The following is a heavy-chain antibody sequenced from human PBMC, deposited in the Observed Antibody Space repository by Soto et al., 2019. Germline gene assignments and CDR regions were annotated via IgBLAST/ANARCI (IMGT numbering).Heavy chain of an antibody. D-gene: IGHD2-15*01. CDR1: GFTFSSYA. CDR2: ISGSGGST. CDR3: AKDRRDVVVVAATRPTFDY. J-gene: IGHJ4*02. Sequence: GGSLRLSCAASGFTFSSYAMSWVRQAPGKGLEWVSAISGSGGSTYYADSVKGRFTISRDNSKNTLYLQMNSLRAEDTAVYYCAKDRRDVVVVAATRPTFDYWGQGTLVTVSS. V-gene: IGHV3-23*01.